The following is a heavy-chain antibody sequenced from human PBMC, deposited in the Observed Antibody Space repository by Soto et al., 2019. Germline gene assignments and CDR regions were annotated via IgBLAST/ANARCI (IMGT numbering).Heavy chain of an antibody. D-gene: IGHD4-4*01. CDR2: ISAYNGNT. Sequence: ASVKVSCKASGYTFTSYGISWVRQAPGQGLEWMGWISAYNGNTNYAQKLQGRVTMTTDTSTSTAYMELRSLRSDDTAVYYCARRFYSNYGGYYYYGMDVWGQGTTVTVSS. CDR1: GYTFTSYG. CDR3: ARRFYSNYGGYYYYGMDV. J-gene: IGHJ6*02. V-gene: IGHV1-18*01.